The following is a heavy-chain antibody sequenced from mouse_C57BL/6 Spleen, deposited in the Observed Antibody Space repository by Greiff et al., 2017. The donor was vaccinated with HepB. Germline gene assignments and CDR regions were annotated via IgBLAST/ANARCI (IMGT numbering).Heavy chain of an antibody. J-gene: IGHJ3*01. Sequence: VQLQQPGAELVRPGSSVKLSCKASGYTFTSYWMDWVKQRPGQGLEWIGNIYPSDSETHYNQKFKDKATLTVDKSSSTAYMQLSSLTSEDSAVYYCATDGYYGWGGFAYWGQGTLVTVSA. CDR2: IYPSDSET. CDR1: GYTFTSYW. CDR3: ATDGYYGWGGFAY. V-gene: IGHV1-61*01. D-gene: IGHD2-3*01.